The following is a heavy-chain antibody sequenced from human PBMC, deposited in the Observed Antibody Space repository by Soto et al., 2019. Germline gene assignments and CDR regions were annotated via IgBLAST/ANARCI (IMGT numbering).Heavy chain of an antibody. CDR3: AKDGREGYCSSTSCYGDYFDY. Sequence: VQLVESGGGVVQPGRSLRLSCAASGFTFSSYGMHWVRQAPGKGLEWVAVISYDGSNKYYADSVKGRFTISRDNSKNTLYLQMNSLRAEDTAVYYCAKDGREGYCSSTSCYGDYFDYWGQGTLVTVSS. J-gene: IGHJ4*02. CDR1: GFTFSSYG. CDR2: ISYDGSNK. V-gene: IGHV3-30*18. D-gene: IGHD2-2*01.